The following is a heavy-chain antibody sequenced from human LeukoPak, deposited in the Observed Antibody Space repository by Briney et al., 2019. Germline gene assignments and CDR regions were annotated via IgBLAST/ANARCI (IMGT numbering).Heavy chain of an antibody. J-gene: IGHJ6*02. CDR2: IYYSGNT. Sequence: SETLSLTCTVSSDSISSSSRYWGWIRQFPGKGLEWIGSIYYSGNTYYNPSLKSRVTISVDTSKNQFSLKMSSVTAADTAVYYCARSDYYNNRGAYYYGMDVWGHGTTVTVSS. V-gene: IGHV4-39*01. CDR1: SDSISSSSRY. D-gene: IGHD3-22*01. CDR3: ARSDYYNNRGAYYYGMDV.